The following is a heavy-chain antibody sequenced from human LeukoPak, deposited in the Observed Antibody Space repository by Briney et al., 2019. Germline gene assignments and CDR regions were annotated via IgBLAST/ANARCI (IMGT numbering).Heavy chain of an antibody. CDR2: INNSGST. Sequence: SENLSLNCAVYGGSFSGYYWSWLRQPPGKGREWIGEINNSGSTNYNPSLKSRVTISVDTSKNQFSLKLSSVTAADTAVYYCARDHDYSNAFDIWGQGTMVTVSS. V-gene: IGHV4-34*01. CDR3: ARDHDYSNAFDI. D-gene: IGHD4-4*01. CDR1: GGSFSGYY. J-gene: IGHJ3*02.